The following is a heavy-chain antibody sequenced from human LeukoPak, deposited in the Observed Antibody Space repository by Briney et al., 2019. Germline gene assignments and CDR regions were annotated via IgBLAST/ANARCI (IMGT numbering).Heavy chain of an antibody. Sequence: GGSLRLSCAASGFSLSNYWMSWVRQAPGKGLEWVAVISYDGSNKYYADSVKGRFTISRDNSKNTLYLQMNSLRAEDTAVYYCARDPGGNKPFDYWGQGTLVTVSS. D-gene: IGHD4-23*01. CDR3: ARDPGGNKPFDY. CDR1: GFSLSNYW. V-gene: IGHV3-30-3*01. CDR2: ISYDGSNK. J-gene: IGHJ4*02.